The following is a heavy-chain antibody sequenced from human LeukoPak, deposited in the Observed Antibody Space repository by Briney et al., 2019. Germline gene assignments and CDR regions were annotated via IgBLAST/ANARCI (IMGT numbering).Heavy chain of an antibody. CDR1: GGSIRSYS. V-gene: IGHV4-59*08. CDR2: IYYSGST. CDR3: ARDYRGSLDV. Sequence: PSETLSLTCTVSGGSIRSYSWSWIRQPPGKGLEWIGYIYYSGSTNYNPSLKSRVTISVDTSRNQFSLKLTSVTAADTAVYYCARDYRGSLDVWGKGTTVTVSS. J-gene: IGHJ6*04. D-gene: IGHD3-10*01.